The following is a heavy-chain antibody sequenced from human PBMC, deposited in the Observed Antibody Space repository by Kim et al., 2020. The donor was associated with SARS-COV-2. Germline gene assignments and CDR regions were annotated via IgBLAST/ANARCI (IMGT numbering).Heavy chain of an antibody. CDR3: ARGRAGVVPAPILGIGPHYDYFIMDV. V-gene: IGHV4-34*01. Sequence: SETLSLTCAVYGGSFSGHHWSWIRQPPGKGLEGIGEIHQGGSAKYSPSLKSRVTISVDTSKNQFSLKLSSVTAADTGFYYCARGRAGVVPAPILGIGPHYDYFIMDVWGQGTTVTVSS. J-gene: IGHJ6*02. CDR2: IHQGGSA. CDR1: GGSFSGHH. D-gene: IGHD2-2*02.